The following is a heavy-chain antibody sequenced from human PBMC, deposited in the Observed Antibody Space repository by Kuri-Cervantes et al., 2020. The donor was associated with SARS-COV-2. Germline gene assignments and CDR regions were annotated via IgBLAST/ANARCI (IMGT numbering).Heavy chain of an antibody. CDR3: ARGFLEWLDY. J-gene: IGHJ4*02. V-gene: IGHV3-30*19. CDR2: ISYDGSNK. CDR1: GFTFSSYG. Sequence: GGSLRLSCAASGFTFSSYGMHWVRQAPGKGLEWVAVISYDGSNKYYADSVKGRFTISRDNSKNTLYLQMNSLRAEDTAVYYCARGFLEWLDYWGQGTLVTVSS. D-gene: IGHD3-3*01.